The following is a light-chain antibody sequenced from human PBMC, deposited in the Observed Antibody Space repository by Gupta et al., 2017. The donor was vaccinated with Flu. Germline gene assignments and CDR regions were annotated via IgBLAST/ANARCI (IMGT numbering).Light chain of an antibody. CDR3: QQYYTYPFT. CDR1: QSISSW. V-gene: IGKV1-5*03. Sequence: GDRVTITCRASQSISSWLAWYQQKPGKAPNLLIYKASSLESGVPSRFSGSESGTEFTLTINSLQPDDFAAYYCQQYYTYPFTFGPGTKVDIK. CDR2: KAS. J-gene: IGKJ3*01.